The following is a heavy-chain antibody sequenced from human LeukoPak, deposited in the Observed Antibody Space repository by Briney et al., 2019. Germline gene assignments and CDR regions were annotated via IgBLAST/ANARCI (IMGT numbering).Heavy chain of an antibody. Sequence: ASVKVSCKVSGYTLTELSMHWVRQAPGKGLEWMGGFDPEDGETIYAQKFQGRVTVTEDTSTDTAYMELSSLRSEDTAVYYCATGVGALDYWGQGTLVTVSS. CDR2: FDPEDGET. D-gene: IGHD1-26*01. J-gene: IGHJ4*02. CDR3: ATGVGALDY. V-gene: IGHV1-24*01. CDR1: GYTLTELS.